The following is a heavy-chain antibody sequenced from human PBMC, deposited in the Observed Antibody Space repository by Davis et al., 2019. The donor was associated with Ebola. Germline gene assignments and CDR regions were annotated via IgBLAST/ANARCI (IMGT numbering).Heavy chain of an antibody. V-gene: IGHV4-59*01. CDR1: GGSISGDY. J-gene: IGHJ4*02. D-gene: IGHD4-17*01. Sequence: SETLSLTCTVSGGSISGDYWSWIRQPPGKGLEWIGYIHDSGSTTYNPSLKSRVTISVDTSKNQFSLKLSSLIAADTAVYYCTLTMTSFDYWGQGTLVTVSS. CDR3: TLTMTSFDY. CDR2: IHDSGST.